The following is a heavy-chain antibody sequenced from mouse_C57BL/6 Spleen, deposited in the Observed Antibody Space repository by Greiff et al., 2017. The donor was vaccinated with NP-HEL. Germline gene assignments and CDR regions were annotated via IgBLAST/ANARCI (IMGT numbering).Heavy chain of an antibody. CDR3: ARDGYDWFAY. J-gene: IGHJ3*01. CDR1: GYTFTSYW. CDR2: IDPSDSYT. V-gene: IGHV1-69*01. Sequence: QVQLQQPGAELVMPGASVKLSCKASGYTFTSYWMHWVKQRPGQGLEWIGEIDPSDSYTNYNQKFKGKSTLTVDKSSSTADMQLSSLTSEDSAVYYCARDGYDWFAYWGQGTLVTVSA. D-gene: IGHD2-2*01.